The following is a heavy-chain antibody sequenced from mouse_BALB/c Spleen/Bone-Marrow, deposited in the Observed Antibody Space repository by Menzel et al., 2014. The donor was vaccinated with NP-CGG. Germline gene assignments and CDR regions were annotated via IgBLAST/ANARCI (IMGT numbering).Heavy chain of an antibody. CDR3: ARGVYYDYDVWFAN. D-gene: IGHD2-4*01. CDR1: GYTFTDYN. V-gene: IGHV1S29*02. CDR2: IYPYNGNT. J-gene: IGHJ3*01. Sequence: EVQGVESGPELVKPGASVKISCKASGYTFTDYNMHWVKQNHGKSLEWIGYIYPYNGNTGYNQKFKSKATLTVDNSSSXAYMELRSLTSEDSAVYYCARGVYYDYDVWFANWGQGALVTVSA.